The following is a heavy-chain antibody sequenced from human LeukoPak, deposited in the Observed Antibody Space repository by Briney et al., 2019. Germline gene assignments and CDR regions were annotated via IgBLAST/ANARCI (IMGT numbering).Heavy chain of an antibody. Sequence: GGSLRLSCAASGFTFSSYWMSWVRQAPGKGLEWVANIKQDGSEKYYVDSVKGRFTISRDNAKDSLYLQMNSLRAEDTAVYYCAKDLRLRAAVYDYWGQGTLVTVSS. J-gene: IGHJ4*02. CDR2: IKQDGSEK. V-gene: IGHV3-7*01. CDR3: AKDLRLRAAVYDY. CDR1: GFTFSSYW. D-gene: IGHD6-25*01.